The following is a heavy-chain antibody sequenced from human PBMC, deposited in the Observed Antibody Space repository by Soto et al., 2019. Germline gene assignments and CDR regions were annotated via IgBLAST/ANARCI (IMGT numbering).Heavy chain of an antibody. Sequence: ASVKVSCKASGYTFTSYGISWVRQAPGQGLEWMGWINPSGGSTSYAQKFQGRVTMTRDTSTSTVYMELSSLRSEDTAVYYCARDYDSSGYYYPIFDYWGQGTLVTVSS. J-gene: IGHJ4*02. D-gene: IGHD3-22*01. CDR3: ARDYDSSGYYYPIFDY. CDR1: GYTFTSYG. CDR2: INPSGGST. V-gene: IGHV1-46*01.